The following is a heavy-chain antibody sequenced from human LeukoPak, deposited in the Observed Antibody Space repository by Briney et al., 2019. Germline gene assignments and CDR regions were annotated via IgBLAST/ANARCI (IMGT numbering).Heavy chain of an antibody. Sequence: PGGSLRLSCAASGFTFSSYAMHWVRQAPGKGLEWVAVISYDGSNKYYADSVKGRFTISRDNSKNTLYLQMNSLRAEDTAVYYCARDVAVIVGAPSYFDYWGQGTLVTVSS. D-gene: IGHD1-26*01. V-gene: IGHV3-30*04. CDR3: ARDVAVIVGAPSYFDY. J-gene: IGHJ4*02. CDR1: GFTFSSYA. CDR2: ISYDGSNK.